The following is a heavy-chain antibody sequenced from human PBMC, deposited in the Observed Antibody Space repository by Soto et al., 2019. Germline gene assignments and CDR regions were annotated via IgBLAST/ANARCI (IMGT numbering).Heavy chain of an antibody. CDR3: AKEGSYYDFWSGYLPNYYYYGMDV. V-gene: IGHV3-30*18. D-gene: IGHD3-3*01. CDR2: ISYDGSNK. CDR1: GFTFSSYG. J-gene: IGHJ6*02. Sequence: QVQLVESGGGVVQPGRSLRLSCAASGFTFSSYGMHWVRQAPGKGLEWVAVISYDGSNKYYADSVKGRFTISRDNSKNTLYLQMNSLRAEDTAVYYCAKEGSYYDFWSGYLPNYYYYGMDVWGQGTTVTVSS.